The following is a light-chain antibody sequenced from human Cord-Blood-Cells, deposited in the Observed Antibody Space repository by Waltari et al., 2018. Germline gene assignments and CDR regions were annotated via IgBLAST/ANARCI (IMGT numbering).Light chain of an antibody. CDR3: QQSYSTPRT. CDR2: AAS. CDR1: QSTSSY. J-gene: IGKJ2*01. V-gene: IGKV1-39*01. Sequence: DIQMTQSPSSLSASVGDRVTITCRASQSTSSYLNWYQQKPGKAPNLLIYAASSLKSWVPSRFSGSGSGTYFTLTISSLQPEDFATYYCQQSYSTPRTFGQGTKLEIK.